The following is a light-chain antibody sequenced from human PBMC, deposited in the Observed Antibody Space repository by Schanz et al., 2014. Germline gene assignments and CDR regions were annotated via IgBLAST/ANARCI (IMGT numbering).Light chain of an antibody. Sequence: QSALTQPPSVSGSPGQSVTISCTGTSSDVGSYNRVSWFQQPPGTAPKLMIYEVNNRPSGVPDRFSGSKSGNTASLTISGLQAEDEADYYCAAWDDSLSGSEVFGGGTKLTVL. CDR3: AAWDDSLSGSEV. V-gene: IGLV2-18*01. CDR1: SSDVGSYNR. CDR2: EVN. J-gene: IGLJ3*02.